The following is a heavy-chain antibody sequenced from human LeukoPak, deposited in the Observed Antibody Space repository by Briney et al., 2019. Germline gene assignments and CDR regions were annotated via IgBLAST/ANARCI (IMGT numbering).Heavy chain of an antibody. CDR3: ARDPRRGSPDYFDY. D-gene: IGHD3-16*01. J-gene: IGHJ4*02. V-gene: IGHV3-30*04. Sequence: GGSLRLSCAASGFTFNSYPMYWVRQAPGKGLEWLAVISYDGSITLHADSVKGRFTISRDDSRDTLYLQMNSLRSEDTAVYYCARDPRRGSPDYFDYWGQGTLVTVST. CDR1: GFTFNSYP. CDR2: ISYDGSIT.